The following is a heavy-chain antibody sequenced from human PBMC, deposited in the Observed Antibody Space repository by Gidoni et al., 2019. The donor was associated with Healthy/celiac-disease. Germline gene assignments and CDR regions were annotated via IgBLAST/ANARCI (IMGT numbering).Heavy chain of an antibody. D-gene: IGHD3-3*01. Sequence: EVQLVESGGGLVPPGGSLRLSCAASGFTFSSSWMSWVRQAPGKGLEWVVNIKQDGSEKYYVDYVKGRFTISRDNAKNSLYLQMNSLRAEDTAVYYCARESITIFGVIYYGMDVWGQGTTVTVSS. CDR3: ARESITIFGVIYYGMDV. J-gene: IGHJ6*02. CDR1: GFTFSSSW. CDR2: IKQDGSEK. V-gene: IGHV3-7*01.